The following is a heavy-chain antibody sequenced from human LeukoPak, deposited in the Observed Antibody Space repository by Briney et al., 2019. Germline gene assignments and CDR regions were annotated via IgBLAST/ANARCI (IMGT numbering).Heavy chain of an antibody. D-gene: IGHD2/OR15-2a*01. CDR1: GFSFSGYA. CDR2: IGTTDGST. J-gene: IGHJ6*02. CDR3: ARKHLQTPFVFLDV. Sequence: PGASLRLSCAASGFSFSGYAMSWVRQAPEKGLEWVSHIGTTDGSTFYADSVKGRFTISRDNSKNTLYLHMNSLRAEDTAVYFCARKHLQTPFVFLDVWGQGTTVTVSS. V-gene: IGHV3-23*01.